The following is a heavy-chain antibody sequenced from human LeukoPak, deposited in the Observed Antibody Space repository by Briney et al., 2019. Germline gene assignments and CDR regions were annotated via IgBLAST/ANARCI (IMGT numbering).Heavy chain of an antibody. Sequence: GGSLRLSCAASGFTFSSYGMHWVRQAPGKGLEWVAFIRYDGSNKYYADSVKGRFTIFRDNSKNTLYLQMNSLRAEDTAVYYCAKDPFYDFWSGSGAFDIWGQGTMVTVSS. CDR2: IRYDGSNK. V-gene: IGHV3-30*02. D-gene: IGHD3-3*01. J-gene: IGHJ3*02. CDR1: GFTFSSYG. CDR3: AKDPFYDFWSGSGAFDI.